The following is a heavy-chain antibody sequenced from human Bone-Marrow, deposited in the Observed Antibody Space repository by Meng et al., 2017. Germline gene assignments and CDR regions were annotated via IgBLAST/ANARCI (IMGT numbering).Heavy chain of an antibody. D-gene: IGHD4-17*01. CDR2: IWYDGSNK. V-gene: IGHV3-33*08. J-gene: IGHJ4*02. CDR1: GFTFSAYW. CDR3: ARDLGGPYGDGVFDY. Sequence: GESLKISCAASGFTFSAYWMSWVRQAPGKGLEWVAVIWYDGSNKYYADSVKGRFTISRDNSKNTLYLQMNSLRAEDTAVYYCARDLGGPYGDGVFDYWGQGTLVTVSS.